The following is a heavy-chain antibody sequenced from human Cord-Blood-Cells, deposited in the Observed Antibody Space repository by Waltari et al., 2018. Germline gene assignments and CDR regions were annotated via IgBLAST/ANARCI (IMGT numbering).Heavy chain of an antibody. Sequence: QVQLQQWGAGLLKPSETLSLTCAVYGGSFSGYYVSWIRQPPGKGLEWIGEINHSGSTNYNPSLKSRVTISVDTSKNQFSLKLSSVTAADTAVYYCARAIGSSGWYFDYWGQGTLVTVSS. CDR1: GGSFSGYY. CDR3: ARAIGSSGWYFDY. D-gene: IGHD6-19*01. CDR2: INHSGST. V-gene: IGHV4-34*01. J-gene: IGHJ4*02.